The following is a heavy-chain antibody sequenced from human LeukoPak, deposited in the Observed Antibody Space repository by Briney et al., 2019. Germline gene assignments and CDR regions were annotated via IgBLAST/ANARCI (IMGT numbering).Heavy chain of an antibody. Sequence: PGGSLRLSCAASGFTFSSYEMNWVRQAPGKGLEWVSYISSSGSTIYYADSVKGRFTISRDNAKNSLYLQMNSLRAEDTAVYYCARIVVVTDAFDIWGQGTMVTVSS. CDR1: GFTFSSYE. D-gene: IGHD3-22*01. J-gene: IGHJ3*02. CDR2: ISSSGSTI. V-gene: IGHV3-48*03. CDR3: ARIVVVTDAFDI.